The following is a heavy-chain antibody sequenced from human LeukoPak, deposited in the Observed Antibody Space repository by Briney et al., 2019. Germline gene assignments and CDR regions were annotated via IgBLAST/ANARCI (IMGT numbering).Heavy chain of an antibody. D-gene: IGHD3-10*01. Sequence: PSETLSLTCTVPGGSISNYYWSWIRQPAAMGLEWIGRIYASGSTNYNPSLKSRVTMSVDTSNNQFSLNLSSVTAADTAVYYCARTSARGAQFDYWGQGTLFTVSS. J-gene: IGHJ4*02. CDR3: ARTSARGAQFDY. CDR1: GGSISNYY. CDR2: IYASGST. V-gene: IGHV4-4*07.